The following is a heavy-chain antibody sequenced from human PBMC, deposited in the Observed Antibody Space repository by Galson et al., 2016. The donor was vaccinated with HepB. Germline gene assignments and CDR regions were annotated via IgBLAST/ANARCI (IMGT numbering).Heavy chain of an antibody. D-gene: IGHD2-2*01. CDR1: GLTFSSYG. J-gene: IGHJ4*02. CDR3: AKDGRIDCSSASCHDRFHD. CDR2: ISYDGRNN. V-gene: IGHV3-30*18. Sequence: SLRLPCAASGLTFSSYGMYWVRQAPGKGLEWVAFISYDGRNNKYADSVKGRFTISRDNSKKTLYLQMSSLRAEDTAVYYCAKDGRIDCSSASCHDRFHDWGQGTLVTVSA.